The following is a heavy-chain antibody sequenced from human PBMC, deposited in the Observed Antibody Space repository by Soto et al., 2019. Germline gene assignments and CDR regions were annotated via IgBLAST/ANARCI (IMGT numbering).Heavy chain of an antibody. J-gene: IGHJ4*02. D-gene: IGHD1-26*01. V-gene: IGHV3-74*01. CDR2: INGGGSKT. CDR3: VRDDIGLGIDH. Sequence: PGGCLRLSCAASGFTFSSYWMHWVRQTPEKGLVWVSHINGGGSKTPYADSVKGRFTISRDNAKNTLYLHMNSLRSEATAIYHCVRDDIGLGIDHWGLETLVTVS. CDR1: GFTFSSYW.